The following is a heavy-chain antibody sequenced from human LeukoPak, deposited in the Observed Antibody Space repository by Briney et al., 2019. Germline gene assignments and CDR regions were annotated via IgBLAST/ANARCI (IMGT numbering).Heavy chain of an antibody. CDR3: ARDALGIAVAGTRDY. Sequence: PGGSPRLSCAASGFTVSSNYMSWVRQAPGKGLEWVSVIYSGGSTYYADSVKGRFTISRDNSKNTLYLQMNSLRAEDTAVYYCARDALGIAVAGTRDYWGQGTLVTVSS. D-gene: IGHD6-19*01. V-gene: IGHV3-66*01. CDR1: GFTVSSNY. CDR2: IYSGGST. J-gene: IGHJ4*02.